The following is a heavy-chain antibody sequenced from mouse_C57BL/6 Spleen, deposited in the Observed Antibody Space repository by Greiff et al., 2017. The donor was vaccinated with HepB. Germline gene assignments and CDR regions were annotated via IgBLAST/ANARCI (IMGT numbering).Heavy chain of an antibody. CDR1: GYAFSSSW. Sequence: VQLQQSGPELVKPGASVKISCKASGYAFSSSWMNWVKQRPGKGLEWIGRIYPGDGDTNYNGKFKGKATLTADKSSSTAYMQLSSLTSEDSAVYFCARLGVTTDYAMGYWGQGTSVTVSS. V-gene: IGHV1-82*01. J-gene: IGHJ4*01. D-gene: IGHD2-2*01. CDR3: ARLGVTTDYAMGY. CDR2: IYPGDGDT.